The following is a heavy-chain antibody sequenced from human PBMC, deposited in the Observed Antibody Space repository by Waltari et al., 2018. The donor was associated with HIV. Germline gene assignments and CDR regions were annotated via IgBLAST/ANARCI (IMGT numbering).Heavy chain of an antibody. CDR3: ARDRGWDSSSGDDQPLGFYYGMDV. CDR2: IWYDVRNK. J-gene: IGHJ6*02. CDR1: GFTFSSYG. V-gene: IGHV3-33*01. Sequence: QVQLVESGGGVVQPGRSLRLSCAESGFTFSSYGMHGVRQAPGKGLEWVAFIWYDVRNKYYADSVMCRFTISRENSKNTLYLQMNSLRAEDTAVYYCARDRGWDSSSGDDQPLGFYYGMDVWGQGTTVTVSS. D-gene: IGHD6-13*01.